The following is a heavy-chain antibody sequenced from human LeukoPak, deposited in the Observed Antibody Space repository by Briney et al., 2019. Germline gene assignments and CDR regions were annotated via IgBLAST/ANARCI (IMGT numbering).Heavy chain of an antibody. CDR2: IYSGDTT. CDR1: GFTVSTNY. J-gene: IGHJ2*01. V-gene: IGHV3-66*01. CDR3: ARGTSRDGYLRFDL. Sequence: GGSLRLSCAASGFTVSTNYMSWVRQAPGKGLEWVSVIYSGDTTFYADSVRGKFTISRDNSKNTLYLQMNSLRAEDTAVYYCARGTSRDGYLRFDLSGRGTLVTVSS. D-gene: IGHD5-24*01.